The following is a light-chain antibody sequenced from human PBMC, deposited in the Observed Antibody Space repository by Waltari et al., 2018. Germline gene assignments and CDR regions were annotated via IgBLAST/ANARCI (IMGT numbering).Light chain of an antibody. CDR3: QQYPIT. CDR1: QSISSW. V-gene: IGKV1-5*03. J-gene: IGKJ1*01. Sequence: DIQMTQSPSTLCASVGERVTITCRASQSISSWLAWYQQKPGKAPKLLIYKASSLESGVPSRFSGSGSGTEFPLTISSLQPDDFSTYYCQQYPITFGQGTKVEIK. CDR2: KAS.